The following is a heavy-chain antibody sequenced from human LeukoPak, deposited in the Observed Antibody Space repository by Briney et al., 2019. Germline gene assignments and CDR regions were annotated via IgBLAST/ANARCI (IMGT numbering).Heavy chain of an antibody. V-gene: IGHV3-9*01. CDR1: GFTFDDYA. Sequence: GRSLRLSCAASGFTFDDYAMHWVRQAPGKGLEGVSGISWNSGSIVYADSVKGRFTISRDNAKNSLYLEMNSLRAEDTAVYYCARGEADITMIVVVIYYFDYWGQGTLVTVSS. CDR3: ARGEADITMIVVVIYYFDY. J-gene: IGHJ4*02. D-gene: IGHD3-22*01. CDR2: ISWNSGSI.